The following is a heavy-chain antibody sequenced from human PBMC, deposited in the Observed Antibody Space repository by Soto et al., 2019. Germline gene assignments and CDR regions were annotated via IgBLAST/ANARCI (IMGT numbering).Heavy chain of an antibody. CDR3: ATQTGYSYGFGY. CDR2: FDPEDGET. Sequence: ASVKVSCKVSGYTLTELSMHWVRQAPGKGLEWMGGFDPEDGETIYTQKFQGRVTMTEDTSTNTACMELSSLRSEDTAVYYCATQTGYSYGFGYWGQGTLVTVSS. J-gene: IGHJ4*02. CDR1: GYTLTELS. V-gene: IGHV1-24*01. D-gene: IGHD5-18*01.